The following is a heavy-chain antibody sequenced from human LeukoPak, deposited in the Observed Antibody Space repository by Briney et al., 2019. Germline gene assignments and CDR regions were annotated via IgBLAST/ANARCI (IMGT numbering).Heavy chain of an antibody. V-gene: IGHV3-9*01. J-gene: IGHJ6*02. Sequence: GRSLRLSCAASGFTFDDYAMHWVRQAPGKGLEWVSGISWNSGSIGYADSVKGRFTISRDNSKNTLYLQMNSLRAEDTAIYYCAKDSSSTNKYYGMDVRGQGTTVTVSS. CDR3: AKDSSSTNKYYGMDV. D-gene: IGHD2-2*01. CDR1: GFTFDDYA. CDR2: ISWNSGSI.